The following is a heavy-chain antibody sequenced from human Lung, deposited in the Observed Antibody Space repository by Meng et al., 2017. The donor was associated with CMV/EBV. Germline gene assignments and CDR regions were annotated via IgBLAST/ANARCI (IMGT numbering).Heavy chain of an antibody. Sequence: GGSLRLXCAAPGFTFSSYAMHWVRQAPGKGLEWVAVISYDGSNKYYADSVKGRFTISRDNSKNTLYLQMNSLRAEDTAVYYCARAFYDSIFDGMDVWGQGTXVTVSS. J-gene: IGHJ6*02. CDR1: GFTFSSYA. CDR2: ISYDGSNK. V-gene: IGHV3-30*04. CDR3: ARAFYDSIFDGMDV. D-gene: IGHD3-22*01.